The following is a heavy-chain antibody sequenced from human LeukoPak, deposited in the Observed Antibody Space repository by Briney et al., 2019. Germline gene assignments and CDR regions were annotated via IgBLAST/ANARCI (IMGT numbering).Heavy chain of an antibody. CDR3: ARDAGFYAGIDP. J-gene: IGHJ5*02. D-gene: IGHD2/OR15-2a*01. Sequence: SETLSLTCTVSGGSISSSSYYWGWIRQPPGKGLEWIGRIYTSGSTDYNPSLKSRVTISVDTSMNHFSLHLSSVTAADTAVYYCARDAGFYAGIDPWGQGTLVTVSS. CDR2: IYTSGST. V-gene: IGHV4-39*02. CDR1: GGSISSSSYY.